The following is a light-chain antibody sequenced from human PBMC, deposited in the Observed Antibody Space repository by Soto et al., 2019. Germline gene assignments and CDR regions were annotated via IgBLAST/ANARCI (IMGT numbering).Light chain of an antibody. CDR1: QSVSSSY. Sequence: EIVLTPSPGTLSVSPGERATLSCRASQSVSSSYLAWYQQKPGQAPRLLIYGASSRATGIPDRFSGSGSGTDFTLTISRLEPEDFAVYYCQQYGSSPQTFGQGTKVDIK. CDR3: QQYGSSPQT. CDR2: GAS. J-gene: IGKJ1*01. V-gene: IGKV3-20*01.